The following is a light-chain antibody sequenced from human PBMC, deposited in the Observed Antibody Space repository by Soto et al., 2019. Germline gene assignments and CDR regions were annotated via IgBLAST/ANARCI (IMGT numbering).Light chain of an antibody. Sequence: QSALTQPRSVSGSPGQSVTISCTGTSSDLSSHNYVSWYQQHPGKAPKLMIYDVTQRPSGVPDRFSGSKSGNTASLTISGLQADDETDYYCCSYAGNYVVFGGGTKLTVL. CDR2: DVT. CDR1: SSDLSSHNY. J-gene: IGLJ2*01. CDR3: CSYAGNYVV. V-gene: IGLV2-11*01.